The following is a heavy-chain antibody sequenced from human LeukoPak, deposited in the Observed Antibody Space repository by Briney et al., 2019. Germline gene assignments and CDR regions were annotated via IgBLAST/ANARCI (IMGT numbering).Heavy chain of an antibody. V-gene: IGHV4-61*02. CDR3: ARGKDLDFPDAFDI. D-gene: IGHD2/OR15-2a*01. CDR1: GGSISSGDYY. J-gene: IGHJ3*02. Sequence: SQTLSLTCTVSGGSISSGDYYWSWIRQPAGKGLEWIGRIYTSGSTNYNPSLKSRVTMSVDTSKNQFSLKLSSVTAADTAVYYCARGKDLDFPDAFDIWGQGTMVTVSS. CDR2: IYTSGST.